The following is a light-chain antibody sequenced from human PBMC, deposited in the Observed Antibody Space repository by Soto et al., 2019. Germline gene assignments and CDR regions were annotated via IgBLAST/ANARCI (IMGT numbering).Light chain of an antibody. CDR3: AAWDDSVTGPV. J-gene: IGLJ7*01. Sequence: QSVLTQPPSASGTPGQRVIISCSGSSSNIGTNFVNWYQQLPGTAPKLLLHNDNQRPSGVPDRFSGSRSGTSASLAISGLQSEDGADYYCAAWDDSVTGPVFGGGTQLTVL. CDR1: SSNIGTNF. CDR2: NDN. V-gene: IGLV1-44*01.